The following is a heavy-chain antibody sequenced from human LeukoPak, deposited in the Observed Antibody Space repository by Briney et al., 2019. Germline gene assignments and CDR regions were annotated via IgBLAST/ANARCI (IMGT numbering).Heavy chain of an antibody. CDR3: ARDWTIVVVTALPRDDAFDI. J-gene: IGHJ3*02. Sequence: SLKVSCKASGGTFISYAISWVRQAPGQGLEWMGGIIPIFGTANYAQKFQGRVTITADKSTSTAYMELSSLRSEDTAVYYCARDWTIVVVTALPRDDAFDIWGQGTMVTVSS. CDR2: IIPIFGTA. D-gene: IGHD2-21*02. CDR1: GGTFISYA. V-gene: IGHV1-69*06.